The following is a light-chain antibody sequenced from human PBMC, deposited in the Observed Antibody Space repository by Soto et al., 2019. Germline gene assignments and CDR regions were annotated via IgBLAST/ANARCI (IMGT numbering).Light chain of an antibody. CDR1: QSIDNK. J-gene: IGKJ1*01. CDR3: QEYSDSSWT. V-gene: IGKV1-5*01. CDR2: DAS. Sequence: DIQGTHSPSTLSRAVGYRVPITCRASQSIDNKLAWYQRKPGKAPKLLIYDASTLESGVPSTFDGSGFGTEFTLTISSLQPDDFATYYCQEYSDSSWTVGQGTKVDIK.